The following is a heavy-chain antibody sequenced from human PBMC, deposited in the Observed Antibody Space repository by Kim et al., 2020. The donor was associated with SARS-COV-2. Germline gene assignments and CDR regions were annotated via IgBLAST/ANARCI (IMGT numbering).Heavy chain of an antibody. V-gene: IGHV1-3*01. Sequence: TLSPKFQGRVTLTRDTSASTAYRELSSLVAEDTAVYYCARDRLGGVDYWGQGTLVTVSS. J-gene: IGHJ4*02. CDR3: ARDRLGGVDY. D-gene: IGHD3-16*01.